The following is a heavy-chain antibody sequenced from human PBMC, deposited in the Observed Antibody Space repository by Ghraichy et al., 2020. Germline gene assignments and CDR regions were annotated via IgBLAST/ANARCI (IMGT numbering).Heavy chain of an antibody. CDR2: ISSSSSYI. J-gene: IGHJ4*02. CDR1: GFTFSSYS. Sequence: GGSLRLSCAASGFTFSSYSMNWVRQAPGKGLEWVSSISSSSSYIYYADSVRGRFTISRDNAKNSLYLQMNSLRAEDTAVYYCAREKDQVPNDYWGQGTLVTVSS. D-gene: IGHD2-2*01. CDR3: AREKDQVPNDY. V-gene: IGHV3-21*01.